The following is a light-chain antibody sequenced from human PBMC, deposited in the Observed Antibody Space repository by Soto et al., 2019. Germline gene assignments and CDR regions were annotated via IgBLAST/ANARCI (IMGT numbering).Light chain of an antibody. V-gene: IGLV2-14*03. CDR2: DVS. Sequence: QSVLTQPASVSGSPGQSITISCTGTSSDIGAYNYVSWYQHHPGKVHQLMIYDVSNRPSGVSNRFSGSKSGNTASLTISGLQAEDEADYYCSSYTSSNTYVFGTGTKVTVL. CDR1: SSDIGAYNY. J-gene: IGLJ1*01. CDR3: SSYTSSNTYV.